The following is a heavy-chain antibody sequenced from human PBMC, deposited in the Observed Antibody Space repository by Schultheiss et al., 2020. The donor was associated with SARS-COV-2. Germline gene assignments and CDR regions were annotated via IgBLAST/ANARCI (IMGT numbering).Heavy chain of an antibody. CDR2: IKSKTDGGTT. CDR3: TTEGCSGGSCYSGYYYYGMDV. CDR1: GFTFSGSA. Sequence: GGSLRLSCAASGFTFSGSAMHWVRQASGKGLEWVGRIKSKTDGGTTDYAAPVKGRFTISRDDSKNTLYLQMNSLKTEDTAVYYCTTEGCSGGSCYSGYYYYGMDVWGQGTTVTVSS. J-gene: IGHJ6*02. D-gene: IGHD2-15*01. V-gene: IGHV3-15*01.